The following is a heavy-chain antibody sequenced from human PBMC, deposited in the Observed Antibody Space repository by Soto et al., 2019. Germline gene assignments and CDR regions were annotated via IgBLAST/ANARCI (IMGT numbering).Heavy chain of an antibody. D-gene: IGHD3-3*01. CDR1: GFSFGSYA. J-gene: IGHJ4*02. CDR3: ARWSYLDY. Sequence: PGWSLRLSCAASGFSFGSYALSWFRQAPGKGLEWVSTISGSDGKTFYADSVKGRFSISRDTSQSTLYLQMNSLRADDTAMYYCARWSYLDYWGQGTRVTVSS. CDR2: ISGSDGKT. V-gene: IGHV3-23*01.